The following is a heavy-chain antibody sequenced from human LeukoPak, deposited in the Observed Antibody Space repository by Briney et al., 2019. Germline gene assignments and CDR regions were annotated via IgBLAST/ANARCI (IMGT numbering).Heavy chain of an antibody. J-gene: IGHJ4*02. D-gene: IGHD6-19*01. CDR3: ARRLDYFDS. V-gene: IGHV3-48*02. CDR1: GFTFSTYT. CDR2: IISSGSTI. Sequence: GGSLRLSCAASGFTFSTYTMNWVRQAPGKGLEWTSSIISSGSTIYYADSVKGRFTISRDNAKNSLYLQMNSLRDEDTAVYYCARRLDYFDSWGQGILVTVSS.